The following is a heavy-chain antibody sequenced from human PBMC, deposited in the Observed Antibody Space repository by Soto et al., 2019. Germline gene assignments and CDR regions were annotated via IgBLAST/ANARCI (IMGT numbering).Heavy chain of an antibody. Sequence: PVGSLRLSCAASGFTFSSYSMNWVRQAPGKGLEWVSSISSSSSYIYYADSVKGRFTISRDNAKNSLYLQMNSLRAEDTAVYYCARDEEAMDITMVRGVIIRFDYWGQGTLVTVSS. D-gene: IGHD3-10*01. CDR2: ISSSSSYI. CDR3: ARDEEAMDITMVRGVIIRFDY. J-gene: IGHJ4*02. CDR1: GFTFSSYS. V-gene: IGHV3-21*01.